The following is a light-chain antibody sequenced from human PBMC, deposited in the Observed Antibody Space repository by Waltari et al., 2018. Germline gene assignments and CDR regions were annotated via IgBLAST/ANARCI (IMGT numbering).Light chain of an antibody. CDR3: TSYTGSSTRYV. CDR2: DVS. V-gene: IGLV2-14*01. Sequence: QSALTQTASVSGSPGPSITISCTGTSSNVGLYDYVSRYQHHPGKAPKLVIYDVSYRPSGISTRFSASKSGNTASLTISGLQAEDEADYYCTSYTGSSTRYVFGTGTKVTVL. J-gene: IGLJ1*01. CDR1: SSNVGLYDY.